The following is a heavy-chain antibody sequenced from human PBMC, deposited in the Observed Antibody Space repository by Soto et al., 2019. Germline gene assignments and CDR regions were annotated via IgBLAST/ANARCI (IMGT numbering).Heavy chain of an antibody. D-gene: IGHD1-26*01. CDR3: AKGAPRVAGLPKSGSKGLYYYYGMDV. V-gene: IGHV3-23*01. CDR2: ISGSGGST. J-gene: IGHJ6*02. CDR1: GFTFSSYA. Sequence: GGSLRLSCAASGFTFSSYAMSWVRQAPGKGLEWVSAISGSGGSTYYADSVKGRFTISRDNSKNTLYLQMNSLRAEDTAVYYCAKGAPRVAGLPKSGSKGLYYYYGMDVWGQGTTVTVSS.